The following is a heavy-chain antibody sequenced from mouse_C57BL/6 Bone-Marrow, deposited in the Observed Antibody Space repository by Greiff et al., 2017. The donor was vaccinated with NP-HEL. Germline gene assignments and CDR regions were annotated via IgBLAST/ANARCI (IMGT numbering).Heavy chain of an antibody. V-gene: IGHV1-54*01. D-gene: IGHD1-2*01. CDR1: GYAFTNYL. CDR2: INPGSGGT. CDR3: ASPNGYYAMDY. J-gene: IGHJ4*01. Sequence: QVQLQQSGAELVRPGTSVKVSCKASGYAFTNYLIEWVKQRPGQGLEWIGVINPGSGGTNYNEKFKGKATLTADKSSSTAYMQLSSLTSEDSAVYFCASPNGYYAMDYWGQGTSVTGSS.